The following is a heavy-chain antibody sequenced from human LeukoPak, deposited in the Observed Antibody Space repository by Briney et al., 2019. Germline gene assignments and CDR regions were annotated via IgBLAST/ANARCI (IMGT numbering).Heavy chain of an antibody. Sequence: SVKVSCKASGGTFSSYAISWVRQAPGQGLEWMGGIIPIFGTANYAQKFQGRVAVTAAESTSTDYMELSSLRSEDTAVYYCARVWDYSPRGRFDDRGQGTRVIVSS. CDR3: ARVWDYSPRGRFDD. V-gene: IGHV1-69*01. J-gene: IGHJ4*02. CDR1: GGTFSSYA. CDR2: IIPIFGTA. D-gene: IGHD4-11*01.